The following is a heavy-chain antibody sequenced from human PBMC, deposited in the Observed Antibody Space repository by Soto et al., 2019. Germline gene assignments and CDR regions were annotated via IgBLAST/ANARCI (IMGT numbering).Heavy chain of an antibody. CDR1: EGTFSRYA. V-gene: IGHV1-69*12. D-gene: IGHD5-12*01. CDR3: ARVGDSSLDNIDY. Sequence: QVQLVQSGAEVKKPGSSVKVSCKASEGTFSRYAISWVRQAPGQGLEWMGGIIPIFGTANYAQKFQGRVTITADESTSTAYMELSSLRSEDTAVYYCARVGDSSLDNIDYWGQGTLVTVSS. CDR2: IIPIFGTA. J-gene: IGHJ4*02.